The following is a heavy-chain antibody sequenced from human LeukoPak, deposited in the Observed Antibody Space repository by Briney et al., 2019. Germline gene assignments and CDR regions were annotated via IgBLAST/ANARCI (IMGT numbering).Heavy chain of an antibody. CDR3: AREARGSRNFDY. CDR1: GGTFSSYA. J-gene: IGHJ4*02. D-gene: IGHD3-10*01. Sequence: SVKVSCKASGGTFSSYAISWVRQAPGQGLEWMGGIIPIFGTANYAQKFQGRVTITADESTSTAYMELSSLRSEDTAVYYCAREARGSRNFDYWGQGTLVTVSS. V-gene: IGHV1-69*13. CDR2: IIPIFGTA.